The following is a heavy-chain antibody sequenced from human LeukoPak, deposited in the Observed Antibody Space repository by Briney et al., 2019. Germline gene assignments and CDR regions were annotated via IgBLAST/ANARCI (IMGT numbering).Heavy chain of an antibody. Sequence: GGSLRLSCAASGFTFSSYTMSWVRQAPGKGLEWVSTITTSDGNTYYADSVKGRFAVSRDNSKNTLFLQMNSLRAEDTAVYYCAKDGGLWVSAHWGDSWGRGTLVTVSS. V-gene: IGHV3-23*01. CDR1: GFTFSSYT. D-gene: IGHD7-27*01. CDR2: ITTSDGNT. J-gene: IGHJ4*02. CDR3: AKDGGLWVSAHWGDS.